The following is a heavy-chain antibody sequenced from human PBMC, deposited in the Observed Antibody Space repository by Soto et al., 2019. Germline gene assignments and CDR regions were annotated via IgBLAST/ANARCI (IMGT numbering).Heavy chain of an antibody. J-gene: IGHJ4*02. Sequence: EVQLVESGGGLVPPGGSLRLSCAASGFTFSTYSMNWVRQAPGKGLEWVSFISSTGETTYYADSVKGRLTISRDNAKNSLFLQMNSQTAEDTAMYYCSRDVRLPDYWGQGTLVTVSS. CDR1: GFTFSTYS. V-gene: IGHV3-48*01. CDR2: ISSTGETT. D-gene: IGHD3-10*02. CDR3: SRDVRLPDY.